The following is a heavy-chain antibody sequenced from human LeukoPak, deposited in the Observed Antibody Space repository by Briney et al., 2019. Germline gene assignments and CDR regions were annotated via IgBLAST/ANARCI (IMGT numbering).Heavy chain of an antibody. CDR3: ARLLATFTTWGY. CDR1: GFSLSGYW. D-gene: IGHD3-22*01. CDR2: INRDGSQR. Sequence: GGSLRLSCAASGFSLSGYWMTWVRQAPGKGLEWVANINRDGSQRNHVDSVQGRYTISRDNAENSLSLQMNSLSAEDTAVYYCARLLATFTTWGYWGQGTLVTVSS. V-gene: IGHV3-7*01. J-gene: IGHJ4*02.